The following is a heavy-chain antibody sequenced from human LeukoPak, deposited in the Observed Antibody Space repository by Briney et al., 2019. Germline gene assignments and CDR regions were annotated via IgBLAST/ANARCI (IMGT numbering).Heavy chain of an antibody. CDR3: ARRGVTTGFGY. CDR2: MNPNSGNT. CDR1: GYTFTSYD. J-gene: IGHJ4*02. Sequence: ASVTVSCKASGYTFTSYDINWVRRAPGQGLEWMGWMNPNSGNTGYAQKFQGRVTMTRNTSISTAYMELSSLRSEDTAVYYCARRGVTTGFGYWGQGTLVTVSS. D-gene: IGHD4-17*01. V-gene: IGHV1-8*01.